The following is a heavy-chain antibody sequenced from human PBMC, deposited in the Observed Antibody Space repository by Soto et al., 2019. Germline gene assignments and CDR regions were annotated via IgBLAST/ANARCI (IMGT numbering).Heavy chain of an antibody. CDR3: ARPREAGKNYYGVDV. D-gene: IGHD6-19*01. V-gene: IGHV5-51*01. CDR1: GYSLTNYW. CDR2: IYPGDSDT. J-gene: IGHJ6*02. Sequence: PGETLKISCKGSGYSLTNYWIGWARQMPGKGLEWMGIIYPGDSDTRYSPSFQGQVTISADKSTSTAYLQWSSLKASDSAMYYCARPREAGKNYYGVDVWGQGTTVTVSS.